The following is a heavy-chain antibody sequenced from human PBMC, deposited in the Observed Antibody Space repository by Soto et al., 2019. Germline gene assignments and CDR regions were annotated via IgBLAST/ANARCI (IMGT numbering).Heavy chain of an antibody. V-gene: IGHV3-30-3*01. CDR2: ISPDGRGQ. CDR3: VRGPLHGAFDI. D-gene: IGHD4-4*01. Sequence: QVQLVESGGGVVQPGGSLRLCCEASGFSFRSSSIHWVRQAPDRGLQWVAHISPDGRGQYYADSVKGRFTMSRDNSKNTLCLQMNSLRVEVTAVFYCVRGPLHGAFDIWGQGTMVTVSS. CDR1: GFSFRSSS. J-gene: IGHJ3*02.